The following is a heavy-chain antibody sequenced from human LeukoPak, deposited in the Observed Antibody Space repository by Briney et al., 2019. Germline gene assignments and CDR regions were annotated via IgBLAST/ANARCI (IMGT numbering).Heavy chain of an antibody. Sequence: GGPLRLSCAASGFTFSSYSMNWVRQAPGKGLEWVSYISSTSRTIYYADSVKGRFTISRDNAKNSLYLQMNSLRAEDTAVYYCAKEPNLWFGEFTDYWGQGTLVTVSS. J-gene: IGHJ4*02. CDR3: AKEPNLWFGEFTDY. D-gene: IGHD3-10*01. CDR1: GFTFSSYS. V-gene: IGHV3-48*04. CDR2: ISSTSRTI.